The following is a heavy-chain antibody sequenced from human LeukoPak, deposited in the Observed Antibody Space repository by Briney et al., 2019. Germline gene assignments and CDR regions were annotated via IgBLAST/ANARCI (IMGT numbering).Heavy chain of an antibody. CDR2: ISGSGGST. D-gene: IGHD3-10*01. V-gene: IGHV3-23*01. CDR1: GFTFSSYA. CDR3: AKAGYYYGSGSWGSYFDY. J-gene: IGHJ4*02. Sequence: GGSLRLSCAASGFTFSSYAMSWVRQAPGKGLEWVSAISGSGGSTYYADSVKGRFTISRDNSKNTLYLQMNSLRAEDTAVYYCAKAGYYYGSGSWGSYFDYWGQGTLVTVSS.